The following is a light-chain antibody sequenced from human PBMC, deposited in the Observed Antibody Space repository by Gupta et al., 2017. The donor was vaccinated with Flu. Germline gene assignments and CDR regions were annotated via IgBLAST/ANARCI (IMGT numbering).Light chain of an antibody. V-gene: IGLV8-61*01. J-gene: IGLJ3*02. CDR3: RPFVVPGTWL. CDR2: DTD. CDR1: SGSVSSNNY. Sequence: TITIPCNLTSGSVSSNNYPSWYQQTPGQAPSTLIYDTDSRASGVSDRFSGSVVGNKAVLTITGVQADDESDYFCRPFVVPGTWLFGGGTKLTVL.